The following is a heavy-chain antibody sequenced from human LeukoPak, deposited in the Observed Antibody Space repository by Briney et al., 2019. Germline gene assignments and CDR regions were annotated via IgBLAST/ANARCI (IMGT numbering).Heavy chain of an antibody. CDR3: ARGVRAAAGRGYYYGMDV. J-gene: IGHJ6*02. D-gene: IGHD6-13*01. Sequence: ASVKVSCKASGGTFSSYAISWVRQAPGQGLEWMGRIIPILGIANYAQKFQGRVTITADKSTSTAYMELSSLRSEDTAVYYCARGVRAAAGRGYYYGMDVWGQGTTVTVSS. V-gene: IGHV1-69*04. CDR2: IIPILGIA. CDR1: GGTFSSYA.